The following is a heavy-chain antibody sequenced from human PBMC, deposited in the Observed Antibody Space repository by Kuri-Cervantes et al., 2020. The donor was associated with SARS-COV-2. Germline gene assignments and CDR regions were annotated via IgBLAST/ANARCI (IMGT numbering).Heavy chain of an antibody. CDR3: ARDIVVVPAAIHYYYGMDV. J-gene: IGHJ6*02. Sequence: GGSLRLSCAASGFTFSSYSMNWVRQAPGKGLEWVSSISSSSSYIYYADSVKGRFTISGDNAKNSLYLQMNSLRAEDTAVYYCARDIVVVPAAIHYYYGMDVWGQGTTVTVSS. V-gene: IGHV3-21*01. CDR2: ISSSSSYI. D-gene: IGHD2-2*02. CDR1: GFTFSSYS.